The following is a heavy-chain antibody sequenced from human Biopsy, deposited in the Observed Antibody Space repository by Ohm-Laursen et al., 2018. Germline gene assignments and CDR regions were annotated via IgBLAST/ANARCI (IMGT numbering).Heavy chain of an antibody. V-gene: IGHV1-2*02. J-gene: IGHJ3*02. Sequence: ASVKVSCKASGYTFTDYSLHWVRQAPGQGLEWMGWVNPNSGATNYAQKFQGRVTMTSDTSISTAYIELRRLISDDTAIYFCARDRMVTIITLVRADTFDIWGQGTLVSVSS. D-gene: IGHD3-10*01. CDR1: GYTFTDYS. CDR2: VNPNSGAT. CDR3: ARDRMVTIITLVRADTFDI.